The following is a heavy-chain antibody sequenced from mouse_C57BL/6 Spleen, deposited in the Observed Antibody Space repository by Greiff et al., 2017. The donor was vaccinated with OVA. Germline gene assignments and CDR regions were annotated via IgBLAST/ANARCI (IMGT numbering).Heavy chain of an antibody. CDR1: GFTFSSYA. Sequence: EVQVVESGGGLVKPGGSLKLSCAASGFTFSSYAMSWVRQTPEKRLEWVATISDGGGYTYYPDNVKGRFTISRDNAKNNLYLQMSHLKSEDTAMYYCARGMGRAMDYWGQGTSVTVSS. V-gene: IGHV5-4*01. D-gene: IGHD4-1*01. CDR2: ISDGGGYT. CDR3: ARGMGRAMDY. J-gene: IGHJ4*01.